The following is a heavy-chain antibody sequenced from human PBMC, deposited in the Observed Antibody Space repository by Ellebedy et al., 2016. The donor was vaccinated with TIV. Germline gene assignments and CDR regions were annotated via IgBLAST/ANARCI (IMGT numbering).Heavy chain of an antibody. CDR3: ASLPVVTSPQNNVDV. CDR2: INSAGTRT. CDR1: GFTFSNYW. D-gene: IGHD2-21*02. Sequence: GESLKISCAASGFTFSNYWMHWVRQPPGRGLVWVSRINSAGTRTAYAASVKGRFTISRDNAKNMLYLQMNSLTAGDTAVYYCASLPVVTSPQNNVDVWGQGTTVTVSS. V-gene: IGHV3-74*01. J-gene: IGHJ6*02.